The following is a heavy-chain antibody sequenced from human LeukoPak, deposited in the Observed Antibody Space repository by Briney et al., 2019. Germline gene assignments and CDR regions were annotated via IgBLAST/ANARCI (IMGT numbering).Heavy chain of an antibody. CDR3: ARGPIKVQLERRDYYGMDV. CDR2: MFYSEST. V-gene: IGHV4-61*01. D-gene: IGHD1-1*01. Sequence: SETLSLTCSVSGASVSDGNYYWSWIRQPPGKGLEWIGYMFYSESTKYNPSLKSRVTISVDKSKNQFSLHMSSVTAADTAVYYCARGPIKVQLERRDYYGMDVWGQGTTVTVSS. CDR1: GASVSDGNYY. J-gene: IGHJ6*02.